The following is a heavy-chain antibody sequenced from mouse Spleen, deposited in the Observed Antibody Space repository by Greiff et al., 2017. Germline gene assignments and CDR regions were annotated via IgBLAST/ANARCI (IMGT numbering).Heavy chain of an antibody. CDR1: GYTFTNYW. J-gene: IGHJ3*01. V-gene: IGHV1-69*01. Sequence: QVQLQQPGAEVVMPGASVKLSCKASGYTFTNYWMHWVKQRPGQGLEWIGEIDPSESYTNYNQKFKGKASLTVDNYSSTAYMDLSRLTSEDSAVYYCAKGDGSRTWFAYWGQGTLVTVSA. D-gene: IGHD1-1*01. CDR2: IDPSESYT. CDR3: AKGDGSRTWFAY.